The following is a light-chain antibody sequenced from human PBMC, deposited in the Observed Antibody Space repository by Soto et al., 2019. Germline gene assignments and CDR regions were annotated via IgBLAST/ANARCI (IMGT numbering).Light chain of an antibody. CDR1: QSISSY. V-gene: IGKV1-39*01. Sequence: DIQMTQSPSSLSASVGDRVTITCRASQSISSYLNWYQQKPGKAPNLLMYAASSLQSGVPSRFSGSGSGTDFTLRIRSLQPEDFATYYCQQSYSTPYTFGQGTKLEIK. CDR3: QQSYSTPYT. J-gene: IGKJ2*01. CDR2: AAS.